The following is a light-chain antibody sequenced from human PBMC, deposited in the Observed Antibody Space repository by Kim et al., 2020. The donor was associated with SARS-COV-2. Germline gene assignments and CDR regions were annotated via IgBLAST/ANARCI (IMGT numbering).Light chain of an antibody. V-gene: IGLV2-14*03. J-gene: IGLJ3*02. CDR1: DVGGYRY. CDR3: SSYTTIDTWV. Sequence: QSALTQPASVSGSPGQSITISCGDVGGYRYVSWYQQHPGKAPKLMIFDVSSRPSGISNRFSGSKSGNTASLTISGLQAEDEADYYCSSYTTIDTWVFGGGTQLTVL. CDR2: DVS.